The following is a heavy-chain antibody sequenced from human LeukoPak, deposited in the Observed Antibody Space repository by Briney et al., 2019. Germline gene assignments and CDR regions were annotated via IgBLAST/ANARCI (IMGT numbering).Heavy chain of an antibody. D-gene: IGHD4-17*01. Sequence: RGSLRLSCAPSGFTFSSYATSWVRQAPGKGLEWVSAISGSGGSTYYADSVKGRFTISRNNSKNTLYLQMNSLRAEDTAVYYCAKDQGLRQCWGQGTLVTVSS. CDR1: GFTFSSYA. CDR3: AKDQGLRQC. J-gene: IGHJ4*02. CDR2: ISGSGGST. V-gene: IGHV3-23*01.